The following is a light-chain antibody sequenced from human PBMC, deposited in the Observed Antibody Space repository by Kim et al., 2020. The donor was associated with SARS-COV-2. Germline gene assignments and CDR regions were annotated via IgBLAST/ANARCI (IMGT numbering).Light chain of an antibody. CDR2: DTT. V-gene: IGLV7-46*01. J-gene: IGLJ3*02. Sequence: PGRPVTLTCSSSTGPVTCSHFPYWFQQRPGQAPRTLISDTTNTHSWTPARFSGSLLGDKAALTLSGAQPEDEADYYCLLSYSGVWVFGGGTRLTVL. CDR1: TGPVTCSHF. CDR3: LLSYSGVWV.